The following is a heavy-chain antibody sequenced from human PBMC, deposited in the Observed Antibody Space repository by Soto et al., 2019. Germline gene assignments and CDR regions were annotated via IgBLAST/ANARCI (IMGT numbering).Heavy chain of an antibody. D-gene: IGHD6-19*01. V-gene: IGHV3-23*01. Sequence: EVQLLESGGGLVQPGGSLRLSCAASGFTFSSYAMSWVRQAPGKGLEWVSAISDSGGSTYYADSVKGRFIISRDNSKNTLYLQMNSLRAEDTAVYYCAKEVYSSGWYGGWFDPWGQGTLVTVSS. CDR1: GFTFSSYA. CDR3: AKEVYSSGWYGGWFDP. CDR2: ISDSGGST. J-gene: IGHJ5*02.